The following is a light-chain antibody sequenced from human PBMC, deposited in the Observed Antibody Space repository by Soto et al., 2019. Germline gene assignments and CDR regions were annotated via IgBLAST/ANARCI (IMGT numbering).Light chain of an antibody. CDR2: SSN. CDR3: SSWDDSLNGHV. Sequence: QSVLTQPHSASGTPGQRVTISCSGTSSNIGTSSVHWFQQLPGTAPKILISSSNKRPSGVPERLSGSKSGTSASLAISGLQSEDEADYYCSSWDDSLNGHVFGTGTKVTVL. J-gene: IGLJ1*01. V-gene: IGLV1-44*01. CDR1: SSNIGTSS.